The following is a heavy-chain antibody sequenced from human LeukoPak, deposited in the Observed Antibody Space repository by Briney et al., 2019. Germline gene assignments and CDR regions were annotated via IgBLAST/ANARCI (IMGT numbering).Heavy chain of an antibody. D-gene: IGHD3-9*01. Sequence: PSETLSLTCGVSGSSISSDYLWGWIRQPPGKGLEWVGSIYDSGNTYYNPSLKSRVSISVDTSKNQFSLKMSSVTAADTAVYYCARGFNSDILTAYSPWGQGTLATVSS. CDR2: IYDSGNT. CDR1: GSSISSDYL. CDR3: ARGFNSDILTAYSP. V-gene: IGHV4-38-2*01. J-gene: IGHJ5*02.